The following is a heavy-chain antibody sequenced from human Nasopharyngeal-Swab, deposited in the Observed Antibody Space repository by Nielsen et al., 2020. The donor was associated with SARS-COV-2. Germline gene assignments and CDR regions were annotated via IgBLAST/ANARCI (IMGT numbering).Heavy chain of an antibody. J-gene: IGHJ5*02. V-gene: IGHV1-18*01. CDR3: AAIKYDYVWGSYRYTQNLNWFDP. D-gene: IGHD3-16*02. Sequence: VRQAPGQGLEWMGRISAYNSNTNYAQKLQGRVTMTTDTSTSTAYMELRSLRSDDTAVYYCAAIKYDYVWGSYRYTQNLNWFDPWGQGTLVTVSS. CDR2: ISAYNSNT.